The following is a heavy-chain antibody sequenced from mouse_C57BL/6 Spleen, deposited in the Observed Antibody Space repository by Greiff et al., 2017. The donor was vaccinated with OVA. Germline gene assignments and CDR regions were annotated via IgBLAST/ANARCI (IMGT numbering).Heavy chain of an antibody. CDR1: GYAFTNYL. V-gene: IGHV1-54*01. D-gene: IGHD3-2*02. CDR2: INPGSGGT. J-gene: IGHJ2*01. CDR3: ARSDQATDFDY. Sequence: VQLQQSGAELVRPGTSVKVSCKASGYAFTNYLIEWVKQRPGQGLEWIGVINPGSGGTNYNEKFKGKATLTADKSSGTAYMQLSSLTSEDSAVYFCARSDQATDFDYWGQGTTLTVSS.